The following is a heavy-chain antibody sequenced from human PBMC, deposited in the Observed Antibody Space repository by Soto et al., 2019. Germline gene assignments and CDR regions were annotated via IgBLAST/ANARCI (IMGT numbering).Heavy chain of an antibody. CDR1: GGSFSCYY. CDR2: INHSGGT. J-gene: IGHJ4*02. V-gene: IGHV4-34*01. D-gene: IGHD1-26*01. CDR3: ARLRWEQPWVFDY. Sequence: SETLSLTCAVYGGSFSCYYWSGIRQPPVKGLEWIGEINHSGGTNYNPSLKSRVTISVDTSKNQFSLKLSSVTAADTAVFYCARLRWEQPWVFDYWGQGTLVTISS.